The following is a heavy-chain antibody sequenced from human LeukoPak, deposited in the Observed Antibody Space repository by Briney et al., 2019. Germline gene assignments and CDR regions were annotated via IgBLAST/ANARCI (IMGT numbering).Heavy chain of an antibody. J-gene: IGHJ4*02. V-gene: IGHV3-53*01. CDR3: GVVRGGYFDY. Sequence: AGGSLRLSCAASGFTVSSHYMSWVRQAPGRGLEWVSVIYCCRSTYYADSVKGRFTISRDNSKNTLYLQMNSLRAEDTAVYYCGVVRGGYFDYWGQGTLVTVSS. CDR2: IYCCRST. D-gene: IGHD2-21*01. CDR1: GFTVSSHY.